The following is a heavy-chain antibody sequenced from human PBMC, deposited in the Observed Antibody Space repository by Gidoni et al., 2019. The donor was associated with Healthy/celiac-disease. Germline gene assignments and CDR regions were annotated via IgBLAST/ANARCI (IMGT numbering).Heavy chain of an antibody. CDR2: ISSSSSYT. V-gene: IGHV3-11*06. CDR3: ARDSGGYCSGGSCWMDV. CDR1: GLTFSAHY. Sequence: QVQLVDSGGGLVKPGGSLRLSCAASGLTFSAHYMRWIRQAPGKGLEWVSYISSSSSYTNYADSVKGRFTISRDNAKNSLYLQMNSLRAEDTAVYYCARDSGGYCSGGSCWMDVWGQGTTVTVSS. D-gene: IGHD2-15*01. J-gene: IGHJ6*02.